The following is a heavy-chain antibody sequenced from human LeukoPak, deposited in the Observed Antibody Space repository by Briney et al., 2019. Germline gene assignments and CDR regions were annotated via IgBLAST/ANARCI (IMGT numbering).Heavy chain of an antibody. Sequence: GVSLRLSCTASGFIFSDCDMNWFRQAPGKGLQWVSSISYMGDHRYYADSAKGRFTISRDNAKNSLYLQMDNLRADDTAVYYCGKAFPPLRVAAAGDYWGQGTLVTVSS. CDR3: GKAFPPLRVAAAGDY. CDR1: GFIFSDCD. D-gene: IGHD6-25*01. V-gene: IGHV3-21*06. J-gene: IGHJ4*02. CDR2: ISYMGDHR.